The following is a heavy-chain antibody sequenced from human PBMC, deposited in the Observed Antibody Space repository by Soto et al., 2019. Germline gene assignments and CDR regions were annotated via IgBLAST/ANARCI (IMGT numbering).Heavy chain of an antibody. CDR2: ISSDGSSI. CDR3: ATYARGYSKGFDY. J-gene: IGHJ4*02. V-gene: IGHV3-11*01. CDR1: GITFSDYY. D-gene: IGHD5-12*01. Sequence: GGSLRLSCAASGITFSDYYMSWIRQAPGKGLEWVSYISSDGSSIYYADSVKGRFSVSRDNTKNSLYLQMNRLRAEDTAVYYCATYARGYSKGFDYWGQGTLVTVSS.